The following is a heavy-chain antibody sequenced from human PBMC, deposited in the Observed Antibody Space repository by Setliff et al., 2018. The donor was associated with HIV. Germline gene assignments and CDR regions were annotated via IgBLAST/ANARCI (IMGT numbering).Heavy chain of an antibody. CDR1: GGSISSSSYY. CDR3: ARGRSGSYRRYYYYMDV. CDR2: INHSGST. Sequence: PSETLSLTCTVSGGSISSSSYYWGWIRQPPGKGLEWIGEINHSGSTNYNPSLKSRVTISVDTSKNQFSLKLSSVTAADTAVYYRARGRSGSYRRYYYYMDVWGKGTTVTVSS. D-gene: IGHD1-26*01. V-gene: IGHV4-39*07. J-gene: IGHJ6*03.